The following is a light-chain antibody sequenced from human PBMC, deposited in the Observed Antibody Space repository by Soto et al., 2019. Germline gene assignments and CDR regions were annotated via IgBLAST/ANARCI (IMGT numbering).Light chain of an antibody. CDR1: SSDVGGYNY. CDR3: SSHGGSNNFV. Sequence: QSALTQPPSASGSPGQSVTISCTGTSSDVGGYNYVSWYQQHPGKAPKLMIYEVTKRPSGVPDRFSGSKSGNTASLTVSGLQAEDEADYYCSSHGGSNNFVFGTGTKVTVL. CDR2: EVT. V-gene: IGLV2-8*01. J-gene: IGLJ1*01.